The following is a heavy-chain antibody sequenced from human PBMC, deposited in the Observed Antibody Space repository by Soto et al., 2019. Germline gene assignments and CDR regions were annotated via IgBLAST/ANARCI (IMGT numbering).Heavy chain of an antibody. CDR3: ARDYEGAAHFDY. D-gene: IGHD1-26*01. CDR2: IIPILGIA. V-gene: IGHV1-69*08. Sequence: QVQLVQSGVEVKKPGSSVKVSCKASGSTFSSYTISWVRQAPRQGLEWMGRIIPILGIANYAQKFQGRVTITADKSTSTAYMELSSLRSEDTAVYYCARDYEGAAHFDYWGQGTLVTVSS. J-gene: IGHJ4*02. CDR1: GSTFSSYT.